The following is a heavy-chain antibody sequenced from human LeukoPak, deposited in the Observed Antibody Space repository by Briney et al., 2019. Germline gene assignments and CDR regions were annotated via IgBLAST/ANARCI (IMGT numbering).Heavy chain of an antibody. V-gene: IGHV3-48*01. CDR1: GFPFSSYS. Sequence: PGGSLRLSCAASGFPFSSYSMNWVRQAPGKGLEWVSYISASGSNIYYLDSVTGRFTVSRDNAMHSLFLQMDRPRAEDTAVYYCVRVKGPYFDFWGQGTLVPVSS. CDR2: ISASGSNI. CDR3: VRVKGPYFDF. J-gene: IGHJ4*02.